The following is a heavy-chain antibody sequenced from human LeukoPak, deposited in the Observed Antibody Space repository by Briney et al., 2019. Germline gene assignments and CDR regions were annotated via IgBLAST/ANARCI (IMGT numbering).Heavy chain of an antibody. CDR2: ISYDGSNK. CDR3: AKDDIAVAGTAYYYYGMDV. J-gene: IGHJ6*02. V-gene: IGHV3-30*18. Sequence: GGSLRLSCAASGFTFSSYGMHWVRQAPGKGLEWVAVISYDGSNKYYADSVKGRITISRDNSKNTLYLQMNSLRAEDTAVYYCAKDDIAVAGTAYYYYGMDVWGQGTTVTVSS. D-gene: IGHD6-19*01. CDR1: GFTFSSYG.